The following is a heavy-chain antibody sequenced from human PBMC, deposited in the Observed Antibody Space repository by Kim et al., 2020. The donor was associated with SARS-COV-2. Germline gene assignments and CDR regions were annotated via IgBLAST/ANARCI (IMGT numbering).Heavy chain of an antibody. CDR1: GFTFSRYD. J-gene: IGHJ6*02. CDR2: IGTAGDT. CDR3: ARGIAAPGTGGYGLDV. D-gene: IGHD6-13*01. Sequence: GGSLRLSCAASGFTFSRYDMHWARQAAGKGLEWVSAIGTAGDTYYPGSVKGRFTISRENGKNSLYLQMNSLRAGDTAVYYCARGIAAPGTGGYGLDVWGQGTTVTVSS. V-gene: IGHV3-13*01.